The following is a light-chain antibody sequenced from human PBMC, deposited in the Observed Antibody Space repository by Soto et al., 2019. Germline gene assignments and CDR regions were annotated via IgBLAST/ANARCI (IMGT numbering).Light chain of an antibody. CDR3: QKYYSTNET. J-gene: IGKJ1*01. CDR2: WAS. Sequence: DIVMTQSPDSLAVSLGERATINCKSSQSVLYSSNNKNYLAWYQQKPGQPPKLLIYWASTRESGVPDRFSGSGSGTDFTLTISSLQAEDVEVYYCQKYYSTNETLGQGTKV. CDR1: QSVLYSSNNKNY. V-gene: IGKV4-1*01.